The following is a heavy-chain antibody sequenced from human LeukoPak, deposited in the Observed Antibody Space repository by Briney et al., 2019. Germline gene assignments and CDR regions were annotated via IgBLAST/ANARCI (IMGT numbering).Heavy chain of an antibody. CDR2: ITDSGGGT. Sequence: GALRLSCAASGFTVSSNYMSWVRQAPGKGLEWVSAITDSGGGTYYADSVKGRFTISRDSSKNTLYLQMNSLRVEDTAVYYCARDSPVLTYWGQGTLVTVSS. J-gene: IGHJ4*02. D-gene: IGHD1-20*01. CDR3: ARDSPVLTY. V-gene: IGHV3-23*01. CDR1: GFTVSSNY.